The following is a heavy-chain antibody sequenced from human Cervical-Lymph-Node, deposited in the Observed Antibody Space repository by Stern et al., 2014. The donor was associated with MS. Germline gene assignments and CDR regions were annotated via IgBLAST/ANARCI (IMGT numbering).Heavy chain of an antibody. D-gene: IGHD2-2*02. J-gene: IGHJ4*02. Sequence: QVQLVQSGAEMKKPGASVKVSCKASGYSFSDYYIHWVRQAPGQGLEWMGVIHKNNTDSDHRPMFHARVTTTANPSISTAYMELHRLRSDDSAIYLCATEDSTTFYRFWGQGSLVTVSS. CDR1: GYSFSDYY. CDR2: IHKNNTDS. V-gene: IGHV1-2*07. CDR3: ATEDSTTFYRF.